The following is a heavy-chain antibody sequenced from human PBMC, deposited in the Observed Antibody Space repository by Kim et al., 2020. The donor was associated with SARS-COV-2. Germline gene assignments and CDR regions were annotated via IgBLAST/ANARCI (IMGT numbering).Heavy chain of an antibody. CDR1: GGSISSGGYY. D-gene: IGHD2-15*01. V-gene: IGHV4-31*03. CDR3: ARAGGDVVVAATPVGTWFDP. J-gene: IGHJ5*02. CDR2: IYYSGST. Sequence: SETLSLTCTVSGGSISSGGYYWSWIRQHPGKGLEWIGYIYYSGSTYYNPSLKIRVTISVDTSKNQFSLKLSSVTAADTAVYYCARAGGDVVVAATPVGTWFDPWGQGTLVTVSS.